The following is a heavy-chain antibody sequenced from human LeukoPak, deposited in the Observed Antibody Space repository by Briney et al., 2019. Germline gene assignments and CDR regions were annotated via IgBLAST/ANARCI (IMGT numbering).Heavy chain of an antibody. V-gene: IGHV1-8*01. CDR2: MNPNSGNT. D-gene: IGHD5-12*01. CDR3: ARLVSGYDFVDY. CDR1: GYTFTSYD. J-gene: IGHJ4*02. Sequence: ASVKVSCKASGYTFTSYDISWVRQATGQGLEWMGWMNPNSGNTGYAQKFQGRVTMTRNTSISTAYMELSSLRSEDTAVYYCARLVSGYDFVDYWGQGTLVTVSS.